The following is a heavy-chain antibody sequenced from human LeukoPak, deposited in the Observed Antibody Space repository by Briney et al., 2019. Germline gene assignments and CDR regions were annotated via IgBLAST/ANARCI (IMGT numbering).Heavy chain of an antibody. CDR2: IYTSGST. D-gene: IGHD2-8*01. CDR3: ARDPLGYCTNGVCYSFDY. CDR1: GGSISSGSYY. J-gene: IGHJ4*02. V-gene: IGHV4-61*02. Sequence: SQTLSLTCTVSGGSISSGSYYWSWTRQPAGKGLEWIGRIYTSGSTNYNPSLKSRVTISVDTSKNQFSLKLSSVTAADTAVYYCARDPLGYCTNGVCYSFDYWGQGTLVTVSS.